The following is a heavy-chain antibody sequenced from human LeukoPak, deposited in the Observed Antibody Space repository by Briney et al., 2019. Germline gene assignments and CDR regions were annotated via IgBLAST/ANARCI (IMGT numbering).Heavy chain of an antibody. CDR1: GFTFSNAW. V-gene: IGHV3-15*01. Sequence: GGSLRLSCAASGFTFSNAWMSWVRQAPGKGLEWVGRIKSKTDGGTTDYAAPVKGRFTISRDDSKNTLYLQMNSLKTEDTAVYYCTTCYDFWSGCYYYYYMDVWGKGTTVTVSS. D-gene: IGHD3-3*01. CDR3: TTCYDFWSGCYYYYYMDV. J-gene: IGHJ6*03. CDR2: IKSKTDGGTT.